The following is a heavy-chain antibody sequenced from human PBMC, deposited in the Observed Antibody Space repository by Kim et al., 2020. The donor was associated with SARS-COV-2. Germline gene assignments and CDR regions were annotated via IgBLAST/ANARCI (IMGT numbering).Heavy chain of an antibody. D-gene: IGHD2-21*01. J-gene: IGHJ5*02. CDR1: GGSISSGGYY. CDR3: ARGFKEASAGWFDP. CDR2: IYYSGST. Sequence: SETLSLTCTVSGGSISSGGYYWSWIRQHPGKGLEWIGYIYYSGSTYYNPSLKSRVTISVDTSKNQFSLKLSSVTAADTAVYYCARGFKEASAGWFDPWGQGTLVTVSS. V-gene: IGHV4-31*03.